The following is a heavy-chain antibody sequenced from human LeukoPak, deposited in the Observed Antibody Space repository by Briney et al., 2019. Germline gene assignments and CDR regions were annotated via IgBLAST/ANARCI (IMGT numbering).Heavy chain of an antibody. J-gene: IGHJ4*02. D-gene: IGHD3-16*01. CDR1: GFTFSSYS. CDR2: ISSSSSYI. V-gene: IGHV3-21*01. CDR3: ARDFVWGSSLDY. Sequence: PGGSLRLSCAASGFTFSSYSMNWVRQAPGKGLEWVSSISSSSSYIYYADSVKGRFTISRDNAKNSLYLQMNSLRAEDTAVYYCARDFVWGSSLDYWGQGTLVTVSS.